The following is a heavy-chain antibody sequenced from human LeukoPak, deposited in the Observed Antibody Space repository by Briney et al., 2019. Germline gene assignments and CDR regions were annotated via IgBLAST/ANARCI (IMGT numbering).Heavy chain of an antibody. D-gene: IGHD6-13*01. V-gene: IGHV4-34*01. CDR1: GVSFSGYY. CDR2: INHSGST. Sequence: SETLSLTCAVYGVSFSGYYWSWIRQPPGKGLEWIGEINHSGSTNYNPSLKSRVTISVDTSKNQFSLKLSSVTAADTAVYYCARVGSSWYFDYWGQGTLVTVSS. CDR3: ARVGSSWYFDY. J-gene: IGHJ4*02.